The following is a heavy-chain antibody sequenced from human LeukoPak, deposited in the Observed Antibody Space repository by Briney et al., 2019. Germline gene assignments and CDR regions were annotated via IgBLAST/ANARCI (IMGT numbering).Heavy chain of an antibody. CDR3: ARDLAGDSSGYYSVDY. CDR2: INPSGGST. CDR1: GYTFTSYY. J-gene: IGHJ4*02. V-gene: IGHV1-46*01. D-gene: IGHD3-22*01. Sequence: GASVKVSCKASGYTFTSYYMHWVRQAPGQGLEWMGKINPSGGSTSYAQKSQGRVTMTRDTSTSTVYMELSSLRSEDTAVYYCARDLAGDSSGYYSVDYWGQGTLVTVSS.